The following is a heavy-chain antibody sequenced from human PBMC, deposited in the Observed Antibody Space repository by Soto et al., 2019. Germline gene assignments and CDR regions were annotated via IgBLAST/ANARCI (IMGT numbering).Heavy chain of an antibody. V-gene: IGHV3-30-3*01. CDR2: ISYDGSNK. J-gene: IGHJ6*02. Sequence: QVQLVESGGGVVQPGRSLRLSCAASGFTFSSYAMHWVRQAPGKGLEWVAVISYDGSNKYYADSVKGRFTISRDNSKNTLDLQMNSLRAEDTAVYYCARDCRTPVRESCGMDVWGQGTTVTVSS. CDR1: GFTFSSYA. D-gene: IGHD2-15*01. CDR3: ARDCRTPVRESCGMDV.